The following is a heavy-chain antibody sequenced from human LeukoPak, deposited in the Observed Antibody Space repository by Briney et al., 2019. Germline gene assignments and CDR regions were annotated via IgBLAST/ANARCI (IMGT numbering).Heavy chain of an antibody. CDR2: IDQGGSEK. D-gene: IGHD3-16*01. V-gene: IGHV3-7*01. CDR3: ASRSGTPGGGDAFDI. CDR1: GFTFSSYW. J-gene: IGHJ3*02. Sequence: GGSLRLSCAASGFTFSSYWMTWVRQAPGKGLDWVANIDQGGSEKFYADSVKGRFSISRDNAKNSLYLQMNNLRDEDTAVYYFASRSGTPGGGDAFDIWGHGTMVTVSP.